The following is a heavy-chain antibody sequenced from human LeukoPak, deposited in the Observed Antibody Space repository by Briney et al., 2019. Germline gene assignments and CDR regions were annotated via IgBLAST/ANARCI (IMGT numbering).Heavy chain of an antibody. CDR1: GFAVSSNY. J-gene: IGHJ3*02. CDR3: ARDSSSSDAFDI. Sequence: PGGSLRLSCAVSGFAVSSNYMSWVRQAPGKGLEWVSFIYRGDSTYYADSVKDRFTISRDNSKNTLYLQMNNLRVGDTAVYYCARDSSSSDAFDIWGQGTMVTVSS. V-gene: IGHV3-66*01. D-gene: IGHD6-6*01. CDR2: IYRGDST.